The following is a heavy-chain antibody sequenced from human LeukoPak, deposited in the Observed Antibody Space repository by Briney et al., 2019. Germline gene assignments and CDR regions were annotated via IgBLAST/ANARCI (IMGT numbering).Heavy chain of an antibody. D-gene: IGHD4-23*01. J-gene: IGHJ6*02. CDR3: ARDRNGGNPYYYYGMDV. Sequence: SETLSLTCTVSGGSISSYYWSWIRQPPGKGLEWIGYIYYSGSTNYNPSLKSRVTISVDTSENQFSLKLSSVTAADTAVYYCARDRNGGNPYYYYGMDVWGQGTTVTVSS. CDR1: GGSISSYY. CDR2: IYYSGST. V-gene: IGHV4-59*01.